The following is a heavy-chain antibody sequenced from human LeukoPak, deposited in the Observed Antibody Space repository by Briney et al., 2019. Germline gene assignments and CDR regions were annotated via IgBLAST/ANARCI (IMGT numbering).Heavy chain of an antibody. Sequence: KSSETLSLTCAVSGYSISSGYYWGWIRQPPGKGLEWIGSIYHSGSTYYNPSLKSRVTISVDTSKNQLSLKLSSVTAADTAVYYCAREGGYSYGPPGYWGQGTLVTVSS. D-gene: IGHD5-18*01. CDR2: IYHSGST. V-gene: IGHV4-38-2*02. CDR1: GYSISSGYY. J-gene: IGHJ4*02. CDR3: AREGGYSYGPPGY.